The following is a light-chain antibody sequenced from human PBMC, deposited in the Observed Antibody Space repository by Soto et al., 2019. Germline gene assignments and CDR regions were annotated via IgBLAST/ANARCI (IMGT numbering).Light chain of an antibody. CDR3: QKYNSLPFT. Sequence: DIQMTQSPSSLSASVGDGVTITCRASQGISDYLAWYQQKPGKVPKLLIYAASTLQSGVPSRFSGSASGTDFTLTISSLQPDAVATYYFQKYNSLPFTFGPGTKVNIK. J-gene: IGKJ3*01. CDR2: AAS. CDR1: QGISDY. V-gene: IGKV1-27*01.